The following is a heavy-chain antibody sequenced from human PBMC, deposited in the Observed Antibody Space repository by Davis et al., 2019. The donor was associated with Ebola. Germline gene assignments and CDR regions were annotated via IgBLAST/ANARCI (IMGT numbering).Heavy chain of an antibody. CDR2: IYPGDSDT. CDR3: ARPVGYCSGGSCYSSAFDI. J-gene: IGHJ3*02. CDR1: AYSFTSYW. D-gene: IGHD2-15*01. V-gene: IGHV5-51*01. Sequence: GESLKISCKASAYSFTSYWIGWVRQMPGKGLEWMGIIYPGDSDTRYSPSFQGHVTISADKSISTAYLQWSSLKASDTAMYYCARPVGYCSGGSCYSSAFDIWGQGTMVTVSS.